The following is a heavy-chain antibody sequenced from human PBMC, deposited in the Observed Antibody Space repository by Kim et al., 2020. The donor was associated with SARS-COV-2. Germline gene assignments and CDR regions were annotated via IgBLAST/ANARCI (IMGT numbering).Heavy chain of an antibody. CDR1: GGSISSGGYY. D-gene: IGHD3-10*01. CDR3: ARGNYGSGSYYTPLGPFDD. CDR2: IYYSGST. Sequence: SETLSLTCTVSGGSISSGGYYWSWIRQHPGKGLEWIGYIYYSGSTYYNPSLKSRVTISVDTSKNQFSLKLSSVTAADTAVYYCARGNYGSGSYYTPLGPFDDWGQGTLVTVSS. V-gene: IGHV4-31*03. J-gene: IGHJ4*02.